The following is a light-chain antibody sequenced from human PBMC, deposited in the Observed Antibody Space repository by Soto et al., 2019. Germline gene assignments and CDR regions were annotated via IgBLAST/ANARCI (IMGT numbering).Light chain of an antibody. CDR1: QSVGSD. Sequence: EIVMTQSPATLSVSPGERATLSCRASQSVGSDLAWYQQKPGQAPGLIIYGTSRRATGVPVRFSGSGSGTDFTLTISSLQSEDFAVYYCQQYNNWPPFTFGPGTKVDIK. V-gene: IGKV3-15*01. J-gene: IGKJ3*01. CDR3: QQYNNWPPFT. CDR2: GTS.